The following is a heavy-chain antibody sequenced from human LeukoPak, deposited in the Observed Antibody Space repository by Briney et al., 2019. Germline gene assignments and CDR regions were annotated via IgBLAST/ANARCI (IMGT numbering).Heavy chain of an antibody. CDR2: IYYSGST. V-gene: IGHV4-39*01. CDR1: GGSISSSSYY. J-gene: IGHJ4*02. CDR3: ARRSRSYHYDSSGYYGY. D-gene: IGHD3-22*01. Sequence: SETLSLTCTVSGGSISSSSYYWGWIRQPPGKGLEWIGSIYYSGSTYYNPSLKSRVTIFVDASKNQFSLKLSSVTAADTAVYYCARRSRSYHYDSSGYYGYWGQGTLVTVSS.